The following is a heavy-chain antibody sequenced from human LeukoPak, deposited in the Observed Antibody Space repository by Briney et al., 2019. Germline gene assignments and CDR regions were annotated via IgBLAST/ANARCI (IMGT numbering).Heavy chain of an antibody. J-gene: IGHJ4*02. CDR2: ISGSGGST. CDR1: GFTFRRYA. Sequence: PGGSLRLSCAASGFTASGFTFRRYAMSWVRQAPGKGLEWVSGISGSGGSTYYADSVKGRYTISRDNSKNTLYLQMNSLRAEDTAVYYCATGKGAITMVRGVAFDYWGQGTLVTVSS. D-gene: IGHD3-10*01. V-gene: IGHV3-23*01. CDR3: ATGKGAITMVRGVAFDY.